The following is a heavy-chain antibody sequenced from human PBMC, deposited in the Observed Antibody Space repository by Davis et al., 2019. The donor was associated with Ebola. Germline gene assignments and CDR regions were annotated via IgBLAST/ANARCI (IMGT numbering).Heavy chain of an antibody. D-gene: IGHD5-18*01. V-gene: IGHV3-21*04. Sequence: GGSLRLSCAASGFTFSNYRMNWVRQAPGKGLEWVSSISRSSSSTYYADSVKGLFTISRDNSKNTLYLQMDSLRAEDTAVYYCARDLRDTGNPTYHYYGMEVWGQGTTVTVYS. CDR2: ISRSSSST. CDR3: ARDLRDTGNPTYHYYGMEV. CDR1: GFTFSNYR. J-gene: IGHJ6*02.